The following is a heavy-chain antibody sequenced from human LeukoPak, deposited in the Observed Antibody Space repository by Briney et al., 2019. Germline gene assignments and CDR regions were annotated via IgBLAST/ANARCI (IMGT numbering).Heavy chain of an antibody. CDR1: GFPLSSYG. CDR3: AKGDFDWLTPNWFDP. Sequence: GGSLRLSCAASGFPLSSYGMHWVRQAPGKGLEPVAVISYDGSNKYYADSVKGRFTISRDNSKNTLYLQMNSLRAEDTAVYYCAKGDFDWLTPNWFDPWGQGTLVTVSS. V-gene: IGHV3-30*18. D-gene: IGHD3-9*01. CDR2: ISYDGSNK. J-gene: IGHJ5*02.